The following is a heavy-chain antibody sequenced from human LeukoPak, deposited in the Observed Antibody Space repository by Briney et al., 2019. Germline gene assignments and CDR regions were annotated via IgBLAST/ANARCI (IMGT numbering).Heavy chain of an antibody. J-gene: IGHJ5*02. CDR2: ISYDGSNK. D-gene: IGHD1-1*01. CDR3: AKAGRTAWLDP. CDR1: GFTFSSYG. V-gene: IGHV3-30*18. Sequence: GGSLRLSCAASGFTFSSYGMHWVRQAPGKGLEWVAVISYDGSNKYYADSVKGRFTISRDNSKKMVYLQMNSLRVEDTASYYCAKAGRTAWLDPWGQGTLVTVSS.